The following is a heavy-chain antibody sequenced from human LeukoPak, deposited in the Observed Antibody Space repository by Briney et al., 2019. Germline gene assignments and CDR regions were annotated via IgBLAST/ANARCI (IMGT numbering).Heavy chain of an antibody. D-gene: IGHD3-16*02. CDR2: ISYDGSNK. J-gene: IGHJ4*02. CDR3: AREGYYDYVWGSYRYSPPDY. CDR1: GFTFSSYG. V-gene: IGHV3-30*03. Sequence: GGSLRLSCAASGFTFSSYGMHWVRQAPGKGLEWVAVISYDGSNKYYADSVKGRFTISRDNSKNTLYLQMNSLRAEDTAVYYCAREGYYDYVWGSYRYSPPDYWGQGTLVTVSS.